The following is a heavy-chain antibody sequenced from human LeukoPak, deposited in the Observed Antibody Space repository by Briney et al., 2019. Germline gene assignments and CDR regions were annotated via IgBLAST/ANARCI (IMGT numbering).Heavy chain of an antibody. CDR3: AMAPRRAFDI. Sequence: GGSLRLSCAASGFTFSSYWMHWVRQAPGKGLVWVSRIDSDGSSATYADSVKGRFTISRDNAKNTLYLQMNSLRAEDTAVYYCAMAPRRAFDIWGQGTMVTVSS. V-gene: IGHV3-74*01. CDR1: GFTFSSYW. J-gene: IGHJ3*02. CDR2: IDSDGSSA.